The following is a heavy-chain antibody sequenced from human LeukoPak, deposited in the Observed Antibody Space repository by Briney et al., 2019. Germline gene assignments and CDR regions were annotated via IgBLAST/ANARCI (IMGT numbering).Heavy chain of an antibody. D-gene: IGHD6-13*01. J-gene: IGHJ3*01. V-gene: IGHV3-7*01. CDR1: GFTFSQHY. CDR2: LNPDGSER. CDR3: ARDSGSCRGCAFDV. Sequence: GSLRLSCAASGFTFSQHYMSWVRQAPGKGLEWVANLNPDGSERKYVDSVKGRFTISRDNAKNSVYLQMSSLRAEDTAVFYCARDSGSCRGCAFDVWGHGTMVTVSS.